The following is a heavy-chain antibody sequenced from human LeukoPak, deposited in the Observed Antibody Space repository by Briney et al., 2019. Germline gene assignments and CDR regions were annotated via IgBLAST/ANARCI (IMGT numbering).Heavy chain of an antibody. Sequence: ASVKVSCKASGYTFTSYGICWVRQAPGQGLEWMGWISAYNGNTNYAQKLQGRVTMTTDTSTSTAYMELRSLRSDDTAVYYCARARAVAGTIAPGDYWGQGTLVTVSS. CDR2: ISAYNGNT. CDR1: GYTFTSYG. J-gene: IGHJ4*02. CDR3: ARARAVAGTIAPGDY. V-gene: IGHV1-18*01. D-gene: IGHD6-19*01.